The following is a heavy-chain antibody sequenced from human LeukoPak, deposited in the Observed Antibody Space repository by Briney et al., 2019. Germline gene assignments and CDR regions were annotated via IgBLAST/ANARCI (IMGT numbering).Heavy chain of an antibody. Sequence: ASVKVSCKASGYTFTSYTMHWVRQAPGQGLEWMGWINPNSGGTNYAQKFQGRVTMTRDTSISTAYMELSRLRSDDTAVYYCARVKQLWVRGVITFDYWGQGTLVTVSS. CDR2: INPNSGGT. V-gene: IGHV1-2*02. D-gene: IGHD3-10*01. J-gene: IGHJ4*02. CDR1: GYTFTSYT. CDR3: ARVKQLWVRGVITFDY.